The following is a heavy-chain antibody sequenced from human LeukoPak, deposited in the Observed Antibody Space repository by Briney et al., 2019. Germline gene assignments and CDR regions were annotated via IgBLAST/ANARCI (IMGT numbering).Heavy chain of an antibody. V-gene: IGHV3-53*01. CDR3: ARDTDGYNAWDAFDI. CDR2: IYSGGST. D-gene: IGHD5-24*01. Sequence: GGSLRLSCAASGFTVSSSYMSWVRQAPGKGLEWVSVIYSGGSTYYADSVKGRFTISRDNSKNTLYLQMNSLRAEDTAVYYCARDTDGYNAWDAFDIWGQGTMVTVSS. CDR1: GFTVSSSY. J-gene: IGHJ3*02.